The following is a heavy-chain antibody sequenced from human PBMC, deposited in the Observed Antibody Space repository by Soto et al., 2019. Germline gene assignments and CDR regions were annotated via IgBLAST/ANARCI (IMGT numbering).Heavy chain of an antibody. D-gene: IGHD2-2*01. CDR2: IIPILGIA. CDR3: ARDPGDIVVVPAAPPGWYFDL. CDR1: GGTFSSYT. Sequence: QVQLVQSGAEVTKPGSSVKVSCKASGGTFSSYTISWVRQAPGQGLEWMGRIIPILGIANYAQKFQGRVTITADKSTXXAXMXXSSLRSEDTAVYYCARDPGDIVVVPAAPPGWYFDLWGRGTLVTVSS. J-gene: IGHJ2*01. V-gene: IGHV1-69*08.